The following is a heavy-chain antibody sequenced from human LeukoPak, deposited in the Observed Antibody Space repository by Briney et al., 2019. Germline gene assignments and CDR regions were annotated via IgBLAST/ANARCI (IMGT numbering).Heavy chain of an antibody. CDR3: AGSGFGPAAGY. J-gene: IGHJ4*02. Sequence: SETLSLTCAVYGVSFSGYYWSWIRQPPGKGLEWIGEINHSGSTNYNPSLKSRVTISVDTSKNQFSLKLSSVTAADTAVYYCAGSGFGPAAGYWGQGTLVTVSS. CDR2: INHSGST. V-gene: IGHV4-34*01. CDR1: GVSFSGYY. D-gene: IGHD3-10*01.